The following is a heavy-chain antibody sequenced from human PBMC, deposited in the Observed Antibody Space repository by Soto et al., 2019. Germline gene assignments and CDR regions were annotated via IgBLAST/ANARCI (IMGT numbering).Heavy chain of an antibody. D-gene: IGHD6-13*01. CDR2: IYWDDDK. Sequence: QITLKESGPTLVKPTQTLTLTCTFSGFSLSTSGVGVGWIRQPPGKALEWLALIYWDDDKRYSPSLKSRLTLTKDTSKNQLVLTITSMHPADTAPYYCAHHSSSQLPPPYYYYYGMDVWGQGPTVTVSS. CDR3: AHHSSSQLPPPYYYYYGMDV. CDR1: GFSLSTSGVG. J-gene: IGHJ6*02. V-gene: IGHV2-5*02.